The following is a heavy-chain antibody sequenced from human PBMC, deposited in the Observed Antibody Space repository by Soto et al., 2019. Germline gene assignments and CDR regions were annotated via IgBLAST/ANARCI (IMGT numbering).Heavy chain of an antibody. CDR1: GFRFSDFY. D-gene: IGHD3-9*01. CDR2: ISNSGSTI. V-gene: IGHV3-11*01. J-gene: IGHJ4*02. Sequence: GGSLRLSCAASGFRFSDFYMTWIRQAPGKGLEWVSYISNSGSTIYYSDSVKGRFTISRDNAKNSLYLQMNSLRAEDTAMYYCARANYDILTGYSDYWGQGTLVTVSS. CDR3: ARANYDILTGYSDY.